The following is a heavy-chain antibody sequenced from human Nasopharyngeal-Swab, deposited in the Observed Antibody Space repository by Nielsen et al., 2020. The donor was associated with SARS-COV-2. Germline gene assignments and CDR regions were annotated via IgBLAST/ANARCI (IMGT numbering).Heavy chain of an antibody. CDR3: ARGSPCSGMDV. V-gene: IGHV4-34*01. J-gene: IGHJ6*02. Sequence: SETLSLTFAVYGGSLRGYYWSWIRQPQGKGLEWTGEINHSGSTNYNPSLKSRVTISVDTSKNQFSLKLSSVTAADTAVYYCARGSPCSGMDVWGQGTTVTVSS. CDR2: INHSGST. CDR1: GGSLRGYY.